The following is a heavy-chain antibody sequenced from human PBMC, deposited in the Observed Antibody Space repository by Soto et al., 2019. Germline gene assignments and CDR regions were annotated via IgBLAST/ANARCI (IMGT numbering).Heavy chain of an antibody. J-gene: IGHJ5*02. CDR3: ARDLRVVVPAATYNWFDP. D-gene: IGHD2-2*01. CDR1: GGTFSSYT. Sequence: QVQLVQSGAEVKKPGSSVKVSCKASGGTFSSYTISWVRQAPGQGLEWMGRIIPILGIANYAQKFQGRVTITADKSMSTAYMELSSLRSEDTAVYYCARDLRVVVPAATYNWFDPWGQGTLVTVSS. V-gene: IGHV1-69*08. CDR2: IIPILGIA.